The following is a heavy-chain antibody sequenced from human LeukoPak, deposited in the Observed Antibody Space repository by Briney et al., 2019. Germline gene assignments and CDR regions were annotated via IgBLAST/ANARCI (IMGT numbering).Heavy chain of an antibody. Sequence: SETLSLTCTVSGGSISSYYWSWIRQPPGKGVEWIGSIYHSGSTYYNPSLNSRVTISINTSKNQFSLKLSSVTAADTAVYYCARLTTVITRGTFDIWGQGTMVTVS. CDR2: IYHSGST. V-gene: IGHV4-39*07. J-gene: IGHJ3*02. CDR3: ARLTTVITRGTFDI. CDR1: GGSISSYY. D-gene: IGHD4-23*01.